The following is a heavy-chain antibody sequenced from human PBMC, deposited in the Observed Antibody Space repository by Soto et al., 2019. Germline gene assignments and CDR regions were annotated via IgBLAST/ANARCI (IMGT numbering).Heavy chain of an antibody. J-gene: IGHJ3*02. Sequence: SQTLSLTCTVSGGSISSYYWSWIRQPPGKGLEWIGYIYYSGSTNYNPSLKSRVTISVDTSKNQFSLKLSSVTAADTAVYYCARENWGRDAFDIWGQGTMVTVSS. D-gene: IGHD7-27*01. CDR3: ARENWGRDAFDI. CDR2: IYYSGST. V-gene: IGHV4-59*01. CDR1: GGSISSYY.